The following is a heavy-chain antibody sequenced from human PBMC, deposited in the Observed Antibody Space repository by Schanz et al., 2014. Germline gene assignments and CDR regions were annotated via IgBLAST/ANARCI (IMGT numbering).Heavy chain of an antibody. J-gene: IGHJ4*02. CDR2: ISGSSENT. V-gene: IGHV3-23*04. D-gene: IGHD3-10*01. CDR1: GFTFSGYA. Sequence: EVQLVESGGGLVQPGGSLRISCAASGFTFSGYAMSWVRQAPGKGLEWVATISGSSENTYYADSVKGRVTISRDNSRNTLFLQMRNLRADDTALYYCAKGKSEVRGIILDYWGQGTMVVVSS. CDR3: AKGKSEVRGIILDY.